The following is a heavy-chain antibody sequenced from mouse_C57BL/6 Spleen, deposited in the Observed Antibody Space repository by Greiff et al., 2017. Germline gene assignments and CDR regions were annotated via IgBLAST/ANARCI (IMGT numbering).Heavy chain of an antibody. CDR1: GYAFTNYL. CDR3: ARSALYYGSRDWYFDV. V-gene: IGHV1-54*01. Sequence: QVQLQQSGAELVRPGTSVKVSCKASGYAFTNYLIEWVKQRPGQGLEWIGVINPGSGGTNYNEKFKGKATLTADKSSSTAYMQLSSLTSEDSAVYYGARSALYYGSRDWYFDVWGTGTTVTVSS. J-gene: IGHJ1*03. D-gene: IGHD1-1*01. CDR2: INPGSGGT.